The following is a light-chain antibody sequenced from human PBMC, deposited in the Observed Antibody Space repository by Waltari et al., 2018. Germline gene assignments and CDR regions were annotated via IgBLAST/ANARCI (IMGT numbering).Light chain of an antibody. CDR2: RSD. CDR3: ASWDDSLNGHWV. V-gene: IGLV1-44*01. CDR1: ASNIGGNL. Sequence: QSVLTQPPSASGTPGQRVTISCSGSASNIGGNLVNWYQQLPGKAPKPLIYRSDQRPSWVPDRFSGSKTGTSASLAISGLQSDDEADYFCASWDDSLNGHWVFGGGTKVTVL. J-gene: IGLJ3*02.